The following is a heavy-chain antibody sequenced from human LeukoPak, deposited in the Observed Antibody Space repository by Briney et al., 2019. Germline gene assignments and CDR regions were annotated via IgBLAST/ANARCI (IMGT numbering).Heavy chain of an antibody. V-gene: IGHV4-34*01. J-gene: IGHJ4*02. Sequence: PSETLSLTCAVYGGPFSGYYWSWIRQPPGKGLEWIGEINHSGSTNYNPSLKSRVTISVDTSKNQFSLKLSSVTAADTAVYYCARGPVVDTKRLYDYWGQGTLVTVSS. CDR2: INHSGST. CDR1: GGPFSGYY. CDR3: ARGPVVDTKRLYDY. D-gene: IGHD2-2*01.